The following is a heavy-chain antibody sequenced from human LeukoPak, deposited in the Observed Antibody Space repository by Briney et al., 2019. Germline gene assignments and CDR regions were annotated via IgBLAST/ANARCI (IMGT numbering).Heavy chain of an antibody. J-gene: IGHJ4*02. D-gene: IGHD6-19*01. V-gene: IGHV4-4*02. CDR3: ASYFIAVAPRIDY. Sequence: PSGTLSLTCAVSGGSISSSNWWSWVRQPPGKGLEWIGEIYHSGSTNYNPSLKSRVTISVDTSKNQFSLKLSSVTAADTAVYYCASYFIAVAPRIDYWGQGTLVTVS. CDR1: GGSISSSNW. CDR2: IYHSGST.